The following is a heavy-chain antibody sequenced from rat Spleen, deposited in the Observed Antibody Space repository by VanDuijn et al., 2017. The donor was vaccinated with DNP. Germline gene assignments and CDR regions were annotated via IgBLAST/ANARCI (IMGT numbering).Heavy chain of an antibody. CDR2: INPSVGSS. J-gene: IGHJ2*01. V-gene: IGHV5S13*01. CDR1: GFTFSNYD. Sequence: EVQLVESGGGLVQPGRSLKLSCAASGFTFSNYDMACVRQATTKGLEWVASINPSVGSSYYRASVKGRFTVSRDNAKSTQYLQMDSLRSEDTATYYCARMFYGYSDYWGQAVMVTVSS. CDR3: ARMFYGYSDY. D-gene: IGHD1-11*01.